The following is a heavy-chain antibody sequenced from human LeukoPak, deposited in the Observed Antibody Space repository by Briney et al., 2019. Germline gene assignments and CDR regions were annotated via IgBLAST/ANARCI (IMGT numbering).Heavy chain of an antibody. D-gene: IGHD6-25*01. Sequence: GGSLRLSCAASGFIFSNYAMMWVRQAPGKGLEWVSSVTCSGGGTFYADPVKGRFTISRDNSQNTLYLQMNSLGAEDTAVYYCAKGAASALVDWFDPWGQGTLVTVSS. V-gene: IGHV3-23*01. CDR2: VTCSGGGT. J-gene: IGHJ5*02. CDR1: GFIFSNYA. CDR3: AKGAASALVDWFDP.